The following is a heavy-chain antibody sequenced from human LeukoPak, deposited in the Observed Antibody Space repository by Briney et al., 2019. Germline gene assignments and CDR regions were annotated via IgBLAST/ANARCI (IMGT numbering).Heavy chain of an antibody. Sequence: ASVKVSCKASGYTFTGYYMHWVRQAPGQGLEWMGIINPSGGSTSYAQKFQGRVTMTRDTSISTAYMELSRLRSDDTAVYYCAREHGYSSGLYWGQGTLVTVSS. J-gene: IGHJ4*02. CDR2: INPSGGST. D-gene: IGHD6-19*01. CDR1: GYTFTGYY. V-gene: IGHV1-46*01. CDR3: AREHGYSSGLY.